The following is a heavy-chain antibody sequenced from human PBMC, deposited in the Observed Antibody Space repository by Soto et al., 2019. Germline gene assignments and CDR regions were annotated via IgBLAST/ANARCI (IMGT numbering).Heavy chain of an antibody. V-gene: IGHV3-30*18. J-gene: IGHJ4*02. Sequence: QVQLVESGGGVVQPGRSLRLSCAVSGFTFSSYGMHWVRQAPGKGLEWVAVISYDGSNKYYADSVKGRFTISRDNSINTLYLQMNSLRAEDTAVYYCAKGLYNSGQRGYFDYWGQGTLVTVSS. CDR3: AKGLYNSGQRGYFDY. CDR1: GFTFSSYG. D-gene: IGHD6-19*01. CDR2: ISYDGSNK.